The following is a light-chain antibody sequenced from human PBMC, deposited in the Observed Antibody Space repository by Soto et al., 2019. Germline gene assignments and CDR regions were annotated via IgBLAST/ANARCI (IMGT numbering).Light chain of an antibody. Sequence: EIVMTQSPATLSVSPGERATLSCKGSQSISSTLLAWYQQKTGQAPRLLIYSSSIRATGIPDRFSGSGSGTDFTLTISRLEPEDFAVYYCQQYGSSLITFGQGTRLEI. V-gene: IGKV3-20*01. CDR1: QSISSTL. J-gene: IGKJ5*01. CDR3: QQYGSSLIT. CDR2: SSS.